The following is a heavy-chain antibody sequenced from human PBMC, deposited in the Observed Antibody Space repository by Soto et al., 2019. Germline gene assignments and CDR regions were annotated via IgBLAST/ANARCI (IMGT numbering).Heavy chain of an antibody. V-gene: IGHV3-33*01. J-gene: IGHJ6*02. CDR2: IWHDGNNK. Sequence: GGSLRLSCAASGFTFSNYGMHWVRQAPGKGLEWVAIIWHDGNNKYYADSVRGRFIIPRDNSKNRLYLQMNSLRAEDTAVYYCASDLVGASDSYGLDVWGQGTPVTVSS. CDR1: GFTFSNYG. CDR3: ASDLVGASDSYGLDV. D-gene: IGHD1-26*01.